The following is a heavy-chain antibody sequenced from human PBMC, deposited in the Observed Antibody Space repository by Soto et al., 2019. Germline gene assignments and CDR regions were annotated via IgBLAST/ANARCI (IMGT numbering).Heavy chain of an antibody. CDR3: AKETVNGQWPLWGYGMDV. V-gene: IGHV3-23*01. CDR2: ISGSGGST. J-gene: IGHJ6*02. Sequence: GGSLRLSCAASGFTFSSYAMSWVRQAPGKGLEWVSAISGSGGSTYYADSVKGRFTISRDNSKNTLYLQMNSLRAEDTAVYYCAKETVNGQWPLWGYGMDVWGQGTTVTVSS. CDR1: GFTFSSYA. D-gene: IGHD6-19*01.